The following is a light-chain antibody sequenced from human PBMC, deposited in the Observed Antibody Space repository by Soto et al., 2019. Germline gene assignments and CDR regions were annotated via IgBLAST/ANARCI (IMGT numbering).Light chain of an antibody. CDR1: QSVGSNY. V-gene: IGKV3-20*01. CDR3: QHYGATVYT. CDR2: AAF. Sequence: DIVLTQSPGTLSLSPGERATLSCRASQSVGSNYLAWYQQKPGQAPRLLIYAAFSRATGIPDRFSGSGSGTDFTLTITRLEPEDFAVYYCQHYGATVYTFGQGTKLEIK. J-gene: IGKJ2*01.